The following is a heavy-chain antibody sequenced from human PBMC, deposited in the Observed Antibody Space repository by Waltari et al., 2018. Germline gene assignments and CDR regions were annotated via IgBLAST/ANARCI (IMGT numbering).Heavy chain of an antibody. V-gene: IGHV4-34*01. CDR2: INHSGST. CDR3: ARLGYSYGDGYYFDY. D-gene: IGHD5-18*01. Sequence: QVQLQQWGAGLLKPSETLSLTCAVYGGSFSGYYWSWIRQPPGKGLEWIGEINHSGSTNYNPSLKSRGTISVDTSKNQFSLKLSSVTAADTAVYYCARLGYSYGDGYYFDYWGQGTLVTVSS. CDR1: GGSFSGYY. J-gene: IGHJ4*02.